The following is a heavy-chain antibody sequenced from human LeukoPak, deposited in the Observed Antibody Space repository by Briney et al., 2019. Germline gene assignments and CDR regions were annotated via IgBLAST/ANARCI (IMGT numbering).Heavy chain of an antibody. CDR2: ISTYSGNT. D-gene: IGHD6-13*01. V-gene: IGHV1-18*01. Sequence: GGSVKLSCKASGYSLAGYGISGVRQAPEQGLEWIGWISTYSGNTSYAHSLQGRITVTTETSTSTAYMELRSLRSDGTAVYYCARVGAAPGHFDYWGQGTQLTVSS. J-gene: IGHJ4*02. CDR1: GYSLAGYG. CDR3: ARVGAAPGHFDY.